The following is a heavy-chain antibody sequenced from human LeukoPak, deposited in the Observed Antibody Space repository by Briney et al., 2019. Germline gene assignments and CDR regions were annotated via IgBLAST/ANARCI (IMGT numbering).Heavy chain of an antibody. V-gene: IGHV1-2*02. J-gene: IGHJ6*03. CDR3: ARYGQQLVSYYYMDV. D-gene: IGHD6-13*01. CDR1: GYTFTGYY. Sequence: EASVKVSCKASGYTFTGYYMHWVRQAPGQGLEWMGWINPNSGGTNYAQKFQGGVTMTRDTSISTAYMELSRLRSDDTAVYYCARYGQQLVSYYYMDVWGKGTTVTVSS. CDR2: INPNSGGT.